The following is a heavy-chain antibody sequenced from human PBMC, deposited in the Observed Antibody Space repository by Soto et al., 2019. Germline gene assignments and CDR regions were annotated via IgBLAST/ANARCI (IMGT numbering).Heavy chain of an antibody. J-gene: IGHJ4*02. V-gene: IGHV1-18*01. CDR3: TRGAGQGSGSYD. Sequence: QVQLVQSGAEVKKPGASVKVSCKASGYIFTSFGITWVRQAPGQGLEWMGWVNTYNCNTKYARNLQGRVTLNTDTSTSTAEMELRRLRSDGTAVYYCTRGAGQGSGSYDWGQGTLVTVSS. CDR2: VNTYNCNT. CDR1: GYIFTSFG. D-gene: IGHD3-10*01.